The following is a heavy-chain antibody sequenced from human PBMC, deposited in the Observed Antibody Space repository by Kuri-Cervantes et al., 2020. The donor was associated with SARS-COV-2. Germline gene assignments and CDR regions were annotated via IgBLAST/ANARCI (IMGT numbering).Heavy chain of an antibody. Sequence: GGSLRLSCAASGFTFSSYRMTWVRQAPGKGLEWVSRINSDGSGTSYADSVKGRFTISRDNAKNTLYLQMNSLRAEDTAVYYCARGEVTMDMDVWGQGTTVTVSS. CDR1: GFTFSSYR. J-gene: IGHJ6*02. CDR2: INSDGSGT. CDR3: ARGEVTMDMDV. D-gene: IGHD3-10*01. V-gene: IGHV3-74*01.